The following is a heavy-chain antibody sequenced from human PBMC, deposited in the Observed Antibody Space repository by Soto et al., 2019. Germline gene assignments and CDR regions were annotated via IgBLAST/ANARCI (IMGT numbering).Heavy chain of an antibody. Sequence: EVQLVESGEGLVQPGGSLRLSCAASGITVSSNYMSWVRQAPGKGLEWVSVIYSGGTTYYTDSVKGRFTISRDNSKNTLYLQMNSLRAEDTAVYYCARGGGIVATIRRGFDFWGQGTLVTVSS. J-gene: IGHJ4*02. CDR3: ARGGGIVATIRRGFDF. CDR2: IYSGGTT. CDR1: GITVSSNY. D-gene: IGHD5-12*01. V-gene: IGHV3-66*01.